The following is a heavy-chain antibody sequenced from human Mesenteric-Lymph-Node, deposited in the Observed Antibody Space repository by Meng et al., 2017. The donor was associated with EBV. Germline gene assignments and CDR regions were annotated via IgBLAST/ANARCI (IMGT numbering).Heavy chain of an antibody. CDR2: IYLSGNT. J-gene: IGHJ3*02. Sequence: QLEDPGHGLMNPSGTLSLPRASSRAPMHTYDWWSLVPQPPGKGLEWIGEIYLSGNTNYKPSLNSRVTRSVDKSKNQFSLKVTSVTAADTAVYYCARKDLGPFAIWGQGTMVTVSS. CDR3: ARKDLGPFAI. CDR1: RAPMHTYDW. D-gene: IGHD3-16*01. V-gene: IGHV4-4*02.